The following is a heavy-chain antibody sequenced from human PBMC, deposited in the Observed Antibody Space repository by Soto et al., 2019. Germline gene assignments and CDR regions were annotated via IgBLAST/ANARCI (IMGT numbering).Heavy chain of an antibody. J-gene: IGHJ4*02. CDR2: ISYDGSNK. CDR3: ASKLWFGESYTGRGFDY. Sequence: PGGSLRLSCAASGFTFSSYAMHWVRQAPGKGLEWVAVISYDGSNKYYADSVKGRFTISRDNSKNTLYLQMNSLRAEDTAVYYCASKLWFGESYTGRGFDYWGQGTLVTVSS. D-gene: IGHD3-10*01. CDR1: GFTFSSYA. V-gene: IGHV3-30-3*01.